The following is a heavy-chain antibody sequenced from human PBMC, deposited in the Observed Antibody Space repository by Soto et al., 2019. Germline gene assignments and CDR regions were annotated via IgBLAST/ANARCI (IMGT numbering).Heavy chain of an antibody. J-gene: IGHJ4*02. CDR1: GYTFTSYA. Sequence: ASVKVSCKASGYTFTSYAMHWVRQAPGQRLEWMGWINAGNGNTKYSQKFQGRVTITRDTSASTAYMELSSLRSEDTAVYYCARSKALFWSGYFGYWGQGTLVTVSS. CDR2: INAGNGNT. V-gene: IGHV1-3*01. D-gene: IGHD3-3*01. CDR3: ARSKALFWSGYFGY.